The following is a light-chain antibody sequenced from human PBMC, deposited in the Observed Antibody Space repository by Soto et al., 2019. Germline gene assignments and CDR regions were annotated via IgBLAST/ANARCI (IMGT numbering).Light chain of an antibody. CDR3: ASWHDNLSHWV. CDR2: RND. V-gene: IGLV1-47*01. J-gene: IGLJ3*02. Sequence: QSALTQPPSESGTPGQRVTISCSGNGSNIGSNYVYWYQQFPGMAPKLLISRNDHRPSGVPDRFSGSKSATSASLAISGLRSEDEAAYHCASWHDNLSHWVFGGGTKLTVL. CDR1: GSNIGSNY.